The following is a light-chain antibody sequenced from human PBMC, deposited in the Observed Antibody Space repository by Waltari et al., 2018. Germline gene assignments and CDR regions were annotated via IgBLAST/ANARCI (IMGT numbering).Light chain of an antibody. V-gene: IGKV1-5*03. CDR3: QQYSDYPWT. J-gene: IGKJ1*01. CDR2: KAS. Sequence: DIQMTQSPSTLSAFVGDRVTITCRASQHINIWLACDQQKPGKAPKLLIYKASSLESGVPSRFSGSGSGTEFTLTISSLQPDDFASYYCQQYSDYPWTFGQGTKVEIK. CDR1: QHINIW.